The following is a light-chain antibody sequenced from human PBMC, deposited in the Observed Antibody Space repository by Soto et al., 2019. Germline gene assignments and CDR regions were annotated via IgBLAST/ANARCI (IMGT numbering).Light chain of an antibody. V-gene: IGLV1-40*01. J-gene: IGLJ1*01. CDR1: SSNIGAVYD. CDR3: QSYDISLSGYV. Sequence: QSVLTQPPSVSGAPGQRVTISCTGSSSNIGAVYDVHWYQQLPGTAPKLLIYGNSNRPSGVPDRFSRSKSGTSASLAITGLQAEDEADYFCQSYDISLSGYVFGSWTKLTVL. CDR2: GNS.